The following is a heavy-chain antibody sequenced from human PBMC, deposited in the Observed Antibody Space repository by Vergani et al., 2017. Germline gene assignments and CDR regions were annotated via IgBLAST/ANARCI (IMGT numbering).Heavy chain of an antibody. D-gene: IGHD3-9*01. V-gene: IGHV4-39*01. Sequence: QLQLQESGPGLVKPSETLSLTCTVSGGSISSSSYYWGWIRQPPGKGLEWIGSIYYSGSTYYNPSLKSRVTKSVDTSKNQFPLNLSSVTAANTAVYYCARLNYDILTRVVIRGRYFNYWGQGTLVTVSS. CDR2: IYYSGST. CDR3: ARLNYDILTRVVIRGRYFNY. CDR1: GGSISSSSYY. J-gene: IGHJ4*02.